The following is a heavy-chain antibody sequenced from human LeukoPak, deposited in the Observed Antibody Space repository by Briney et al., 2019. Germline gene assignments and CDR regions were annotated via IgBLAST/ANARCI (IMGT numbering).Heavy chain of an antibody. CDR3: SKKTTYNTAGTQGFDY. V-gene: IGHV3-23*01. CDR2: ISGSGGST. J-gene: IGHJ4*02. CDR1: GFTVSSNY. Sequence: PGGSLRLSCAASGFTVSSNYMSWVRQAPGKGLEWVSAISGSGGSTYYADSVKGRFTISRDNSKNTLYLQMNSLRAEDTAVYYCSKKTTYNTAGTQGFDYWGQGTLVTVSS. D-gene: IGHD6-13*01.